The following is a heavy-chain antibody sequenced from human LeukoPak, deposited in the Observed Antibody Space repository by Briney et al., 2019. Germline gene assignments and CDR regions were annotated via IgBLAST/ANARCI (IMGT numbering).Heavy chain of an antibody. Sequence: GGSLRLSCAASGFTFSRNAMNWVRQAPGKGLEWVAAVSGNGLGAYYADSVKGRFNISRDNSRNTLYLQMNSLRIEDTAFYYCAKDANYLRSSGYLIPIDFWGQGTLVTVSS. D-gene: IGHD3-22*01. CDR2: VSGNGLGA. J-gene: IGHJ4*02. V-gene: IGHV3-23*01. CDR1: GFTFSRNA. CDR3: AKDANYLRSSGYLIPIDF.